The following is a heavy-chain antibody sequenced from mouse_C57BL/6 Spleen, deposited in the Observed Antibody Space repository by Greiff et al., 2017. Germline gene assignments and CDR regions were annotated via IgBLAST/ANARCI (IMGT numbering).Heavy chain of an antibody. D-gene: IGHD2-3*01. CDR3: ARHGDGYYYAMDY. CDR2: ISGGGGNT. J-gene: IGHJ4*01. CDR1: GFTFSSYT. Sequence: DVMLVESGGGLVKPGGSLKLSCAASGFTFSSYTMSWVRQTPEKRLEWVATISGGGGNTYYPDSVKGRFTISRDNAKNPLYLQMSSLRSEDTALYYCARHGDGYYYAMDYWGQGTSVTVSS. V-gene: IGHV5-9*01.